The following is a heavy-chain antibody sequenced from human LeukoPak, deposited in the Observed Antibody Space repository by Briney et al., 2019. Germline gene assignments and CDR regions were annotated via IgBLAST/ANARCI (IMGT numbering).Heavy chain of an antibody. J-gene: IGHJ4*02. CDR3: ARVDTAMVIDY. CDR2: IIPILGIA. D-gene: IGHD5-18*01. CDR1: GGTFSSYA. V-gene: IGHV1-69*04. Sequence: SWVKVSCKASGGTFSSYAISWVRPAPGQGLAWMGRIIPILGIANYAQKFQGRVTITADKSTSTACMELSSLRSEDTAVYYCARVDTAMVIDYWGQGTLVTVSS.